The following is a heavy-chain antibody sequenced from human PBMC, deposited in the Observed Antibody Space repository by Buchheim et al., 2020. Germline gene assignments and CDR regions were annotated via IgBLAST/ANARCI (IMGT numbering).Heavy chain of an antibody. V-gene: IGHV3-72*01. CDR1: GFTFSDYY. D-gene: IGHD6-6*01. CDR3: ASSSSGFAY. J-gene: IGHJ4*02. Sequence: EVQLVESGGGLVQPGGSLRLSCAASGFTFSDYYMDWVRQPPGKGLEWVGRIKNKANSYATDYAASVKGRFTMSRDDSKNSLSLQMNSLKTEDTAVYYCASSSSGFAYWGQGTL. CDR2: IKNKANSYAT.